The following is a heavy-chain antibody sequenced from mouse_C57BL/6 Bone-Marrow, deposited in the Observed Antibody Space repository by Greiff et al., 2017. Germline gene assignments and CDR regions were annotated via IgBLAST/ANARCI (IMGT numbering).Heavy chain of an antibody. Sequence: VQLQQSGAELVRPGTSVKVSCKASGYAFTNYLIEWVKQRPGQGLEWIGVINPGSGGTNYNEKFKGKATLNADKASSTAYMQLSSLTSEDSAVYFCARWLQWYFDVWGTGTTVTVSS. CDR3: ARWLQWYFDV. CDR2: INPGSGGT. CDR1: GYAFTNYL. V-gene: IGHV1-54*01. J-gene: IGHJ1*03. D-gene: IGHD2-2*01.